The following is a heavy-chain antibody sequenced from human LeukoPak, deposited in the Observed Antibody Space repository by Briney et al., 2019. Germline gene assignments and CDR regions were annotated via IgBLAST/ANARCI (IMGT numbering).Heavy chain of an antibody. D-gene: IGHD1-26*01. CDR2: INTDGLST. Sequence: GGSLRLSCAASGFTFSSYWMHWVRQAPGKGLVWVSRINTDGLSTTYADSVKGRFTISRDNAKNTLYLQMNSLRAEDTAVYYCARDLGSTGVFDYWGQGTLVTVSS. J-gene: IGHJ4*02. V-gene: IGHV3-74*01. CDR3: ARDLGSTGVFDY. CDR1: GFTFSSYW.